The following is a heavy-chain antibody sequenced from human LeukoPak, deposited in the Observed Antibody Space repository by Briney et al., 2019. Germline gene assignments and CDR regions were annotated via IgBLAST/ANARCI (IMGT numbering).Heavy chain of an antibody. Sequence: PGGSLRLSCAASGFTFSSYSMNWVRQAPGKGLEWVSSISSSSSYIYYADSVKGRFTISRDNAKNSLYLQMNSLRAEDTAVYYCARDNCSSTSCSFDYWGQGTLVTVSS. D-gene: IGHD2-2*01. CDR2: ISSSSSYI. J-gene: IGHJ4*02. CDR1: GFTFSSYS. V-gene: IGHV3-21*01. CDR3: ARDNCSSTSCSFDY.